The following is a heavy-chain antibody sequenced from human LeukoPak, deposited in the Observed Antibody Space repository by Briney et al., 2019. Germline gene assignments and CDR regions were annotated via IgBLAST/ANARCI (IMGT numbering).Heavy chain of an antibody. V-gene: IGHV4-39*01. CDR2: IHYSGST. CDR3: ARRTPGGIGGAFDI. Sequence: SETLSLTCTVSGGSISSTNYYWGWIRQPPGKGLEWIVSIHYSGSTYYNPSLKSRVTISVDTSKNQFSLKLSSVTAADTAVYYCARRTPGGIGGAFDIWGQGTMVTVSS. D-gene: IGHD3-10*01. CDR1: GGSISSTNYY. J-gene: IGHJ3*02.